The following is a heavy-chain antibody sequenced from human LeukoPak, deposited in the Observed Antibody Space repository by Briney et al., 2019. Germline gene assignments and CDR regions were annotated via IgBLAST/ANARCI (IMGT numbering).Heavy chain of an antibody. CDR2: ISTTSSYT. Sequence: AGPLRLSCAASGFTFSDYYMTWIRQAPGEGPERVSFISTTSSYTKYAYSVRGRFIISRDNAKNSLYLQMDSLRVEDTAVYYCARGSSAWSLDYWGQGTLVTVSS. V-gene: IGHV3-11*05. D-gene: IGHD6-19*01. CDR1: GFTFSDYY. CDR3: ARGSSAWSLDY. J-gene: IGHJ4*02.